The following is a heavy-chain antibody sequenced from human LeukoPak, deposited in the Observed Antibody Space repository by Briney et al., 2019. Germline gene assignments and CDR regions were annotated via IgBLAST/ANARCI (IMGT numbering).Heavy chain of an antibody. J-gene: IGHJ4*02. CDR3: ARDSLLGNYFDY. Sequence: SETLSLTCTVSGVSISSYYWSWIRQPPGQGLEWIGYIYYSGSTNYNPSLKSRVTISVDTSKNQFSLKLSSVTAADTAVYYCARDSLLGNYFDYWGQGTLVTVSS. D-gene: IGHD2-15*01. CDR1: GVSISSYY. V-gene: IGHV4-59*01. CDR2: IYYSGST.